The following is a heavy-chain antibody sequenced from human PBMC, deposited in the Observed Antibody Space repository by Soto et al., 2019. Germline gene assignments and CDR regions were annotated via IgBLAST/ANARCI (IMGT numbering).Heavy chain of an antibody. CDR1: GGSFSGYY. CDR2: INHSGST. CDR3: ARFWYCSGGSCYSVYNWFDP. V-gene: IGHV4-34*01. Sequence: SETLSLTCAVYGGSFSGYYWSWIRQPPGKGLEWIGEINHSGSTNYNPSLKSRVTISVDTSKNQFSLKLSSVTAADTAVYYCARFWYCSGGSCYSVYNWFDPWGQGTLVTVSS. D-gene: IGHD2-15*01. J-gene: IGHJ5*02.